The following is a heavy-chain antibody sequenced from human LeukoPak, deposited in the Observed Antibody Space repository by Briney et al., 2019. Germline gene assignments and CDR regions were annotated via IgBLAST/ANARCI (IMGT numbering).Heavy chain of an antibody. CDR1: GFTFSSYA. CDR2: ISGSGGST. Sequence: GGSLRLSCAASGFTFSSYAMSWVRQAPGKGLEWVSDISGSGGSTYYEDSVKGRFTISRDNSKNTLYLQMNSLRAEDTAVYYCAKEGRVVVVPAAIRGGHYYYMDVWGKGTTVTVSS. D-gene: IGHD2-2*02. V-gene: IGHV3-23*01. J-gene: IGHJ6*03. CDR3: AKEGRVVVVPAAIRGGHYYYMDV.